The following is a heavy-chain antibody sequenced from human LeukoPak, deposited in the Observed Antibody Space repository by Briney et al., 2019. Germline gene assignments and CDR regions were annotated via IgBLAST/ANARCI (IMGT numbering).Heavy chain of an antibody. Sequence: GGSLRLSCAASGFTFSSYGVHWVRQAPGKGLEWVAVISYDGSNKYYADSVKGRFTISRDNSKNTLYLQMNSLRAEDTAVYYCASSVTTGGSFDYWGQGTLVTVSS. CDR2: ISYDGSNK. CDR1: GFTFSSYG. V-gene: IGHV3-30*19. CDR3: ASSVTTGGSFDY. D-gene: IGHD4-17*01. J-gene: IGHJ4*02.